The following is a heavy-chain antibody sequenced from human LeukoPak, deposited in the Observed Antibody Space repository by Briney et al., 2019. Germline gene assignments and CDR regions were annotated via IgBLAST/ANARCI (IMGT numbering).Heavy chain of an antibody. V-gene: IGHV3-48*02. CDR1: GFTFSSYS. J-gene: IGHJ4*02. CDR2: ISSSTSTI. CDR3: AKRGRSRGYFDE. Sequence: GGTLRLSCAASGFTFSSYSMNWVRQAPGKGLEWVSYISSSTSTIYYADSVKGRFTISGDNAKNSLYLQMNSLRDEDTAVYYWAKRGRSRGYFDEWGQGTPV.